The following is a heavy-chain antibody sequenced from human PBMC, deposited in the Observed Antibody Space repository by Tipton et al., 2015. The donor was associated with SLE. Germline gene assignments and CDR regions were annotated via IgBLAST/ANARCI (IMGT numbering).Heavy chain of an antibody. CDR3: ARGYYESNGYYSFDY. J-gene: IGHJ4*02. CDR1: GGSFSDYY. V-gene: IGHV4-34*01. Sequence: TLSLTCAVYGGSFSDYYWSWIRQTPGEGLEWIGEINHTGGTNYNPSLESRVTMSVDTSKNQFSLKLSSVTAADTAVYYCARGYYESNGYYSFDYWGLGALVTVSS. CDR2: INHTGGT. D-gene: IGHD3-22*01.